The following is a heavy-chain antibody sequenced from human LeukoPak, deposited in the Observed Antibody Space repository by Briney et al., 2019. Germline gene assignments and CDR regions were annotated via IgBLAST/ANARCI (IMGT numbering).Heavy chain of an antibody. J-gene: IGHJ4*02. CDR3: ARGGERNTAMVWALDY. CDR1: GFTFSSYA. D-gene: IGHD5-18*01. CDR2: ISTNGGST. Sequence: GGSLRLSCAASGFTFSSYAMHWVRQAPGKGLEYVSGISTNGGSTYYADSVKGRFTISRDNSKNTLFLQMGSLRDEDMAVYYCARGGERNTAMVWALDYWGQGTLVTVSS. V-gene: IGHV3-64*02.